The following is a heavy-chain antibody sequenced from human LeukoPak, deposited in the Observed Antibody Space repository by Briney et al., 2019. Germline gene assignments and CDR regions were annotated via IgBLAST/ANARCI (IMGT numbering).Heavy chain of an antibody. D-gene: IGHD2-2*02. CDR1: GFTFSTYW. V-gene: IGHV3-74*01. Sequence: GGSLRLSCAASGFTFSTYWMYWVRQAPGKGLVWVSRINSEGSRTSYADSVKGRVTISRDNAKNTLYLQVNSLRAEDTAVYYCARGRYCSSTSCYKAFDIWGQGTKVTVSS. CDR3: ARGRYCSSTSCYKAFDI. CDR2: INSEGSRT. J-gene: IGHJ3*02.